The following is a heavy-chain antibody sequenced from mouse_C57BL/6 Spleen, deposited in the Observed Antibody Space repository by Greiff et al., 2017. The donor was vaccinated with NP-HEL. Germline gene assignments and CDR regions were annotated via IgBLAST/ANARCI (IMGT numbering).Heavy chain of an antibody. D-gene: IGHD2-2*01. V-gene: IGHV1-76*01. Sequence: QVQLKESGAELVRPGASVKLSCKASGYTFTDYYINWVKQRPGQGLEWIARIYPGSGNTYYNEKFKGKATLTAEKSSSTAYMQLSSLTSEDSAVYFCARGGLLWLRGLYFDVWGTGTTVTVSS. CDR3: ARGGLLWLRGLYFDV. CDR2: IYPGSGNT. CDR1: GYTFTDYY. J-gene: IGHJ1*03.